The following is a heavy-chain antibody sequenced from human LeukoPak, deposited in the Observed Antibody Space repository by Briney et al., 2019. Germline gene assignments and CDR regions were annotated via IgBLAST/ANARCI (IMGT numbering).Heavy chain of an antibody. D-gene: IGHD3-22*01. CDR2: ISYSGST. CDR3: ARAGDSSGYFFFDF. Sequence: PSETLSLTCTVSGGSLSTYYWSWIRQPPGKGLEWIGHISYSGSTNYKSSLKSRVTISVDTSKNQFSLKLTSVTAADTAVYYCARAGDSSGYFFFDFWGQGTLVTVSS. J-gene: IGHJ4*02. CDR1: GGSLSTYY. V-gene: IGHV4-59*01.